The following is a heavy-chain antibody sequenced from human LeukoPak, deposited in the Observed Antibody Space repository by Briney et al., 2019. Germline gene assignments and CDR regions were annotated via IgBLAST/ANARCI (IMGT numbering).Heavy chain of an antibody. J-gene: IGHJ4*02. CDR1: GFTFSSYA. V-gene: IGHV3-23*01. Sequence: GGSLRLSCAAFGFTFSSYAMGWVRQAPGKGLEWVSAISGSGGSTYYADSVKGRFTISRDNSKNTLYLQMNSLRAEDTAVYYCARDGPGYDHFDYWGQGTLVTVSS. CDR3: ARDGPGYDHFDY. D-gene: IGHD5-12*01. CDR2: ISGSGGST.